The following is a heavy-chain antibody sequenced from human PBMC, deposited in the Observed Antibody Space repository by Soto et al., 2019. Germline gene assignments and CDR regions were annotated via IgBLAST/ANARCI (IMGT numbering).Heavy chain of an antibody. V-gene: IGHV2-70*13. Sequence: SGPTLVNPTETLTLTCTFSGFSLTSPGMCVSWIRQPPGKALEWLALIERDDDDKYYSTSLKTRLTISKDTRKNQVVLTMANMEPAHTRTYYCARSIRGPRRFNGMDVWGQGTTVTVSS. D-gene: IGHD1-20*01. J-gene: IGHJ6*02. CDR1: GFSLTSPGMC. CDR2: IERDDDDK. CDR3: ARSIRGPRRFNGMDV.